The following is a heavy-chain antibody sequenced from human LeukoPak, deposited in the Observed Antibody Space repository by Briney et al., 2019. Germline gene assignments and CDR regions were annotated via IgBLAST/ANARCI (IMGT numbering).Heavy chain of an antibody. D-gene: IGHD3-9*01. CDR1: GFTSSSYW. CDR2: INPDASYT. Sequence: GGSLRLSCAASGFTSSSYWMHWVRQAPGKGLVWVSRINPDASYTDYADSVKGRFALSRDNAKNTLYLQMNSLRAEDTAVYYCARDMTGPVDSWGQGTLVTVSP. V-gene: IGHV3-74*01. CDR3: ARDMTGPVDS. J-gene: IGHJ4*02.